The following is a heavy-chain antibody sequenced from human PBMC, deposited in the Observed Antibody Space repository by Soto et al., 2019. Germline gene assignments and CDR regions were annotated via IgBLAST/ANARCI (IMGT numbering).Heavy chain of an antibody. Sequence: GGSLRLSCAASGFTFSDHYMDWVRQAPGKGLEWVGRTRNKANSYTTEYAASVKGRFTISRDDSKNSLYLQMNSLKTEDTAVYYCARALGLNWFDPWGQGTLVTVSS. V-gene: IGHV3-72*01. J-gene: IGHJ5*02. D-gene: IGHD3-16*01. CDR1: GFTFSDHY. CDR3: ARALGLNWFDP. CDR2: TRNKANSYTT.